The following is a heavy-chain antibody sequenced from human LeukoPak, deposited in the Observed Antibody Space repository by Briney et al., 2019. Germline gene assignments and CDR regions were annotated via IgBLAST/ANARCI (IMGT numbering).Heavy chain of an antibody. J-gene: IGHJ4*02. D-gene: IGHD6-13*01. Sequence: GGSLRLSCAASGFTVSSNYMSWVRQAPGKGLEWVPVIYSGGSTYYADSVKGRFTISRDNSKNTLYLQMNSLRSEDTAVYYCARGWRDSSSWSLFDYWGQGTLVTVSS. CDR2: IYSGGST. CDR3: ARGWRDSSSWSLFDY. CDR1: GFTVSSNY. V-gene: IGHV3-53*05.